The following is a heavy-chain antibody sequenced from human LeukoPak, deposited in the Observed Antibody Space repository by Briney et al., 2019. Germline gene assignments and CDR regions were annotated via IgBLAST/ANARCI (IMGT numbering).Heavy chain of an antibody. D-gene: IGHD2-2*01. Sequence: SSETLSLTCTVSGGSISSNYYWSWIRQPAGKGLEYIGRIYNSGITNYNPSLKSRVTISVDTSKNQFSLKLSSVTAADTAVYYCASSSTSCYYCFDYWGQGTLVTVSS. V-gene: IGHV4-4*07. CDR3: ASSSTSCYYCFDY. J-gene: IGHJ4*02. CDR2: IYNSGIT. CDR1: GGSISSNYY.